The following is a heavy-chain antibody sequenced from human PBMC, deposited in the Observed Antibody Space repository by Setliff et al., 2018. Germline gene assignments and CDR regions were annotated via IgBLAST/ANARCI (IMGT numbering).Heavy chain of an antibody. J-gene: IGHJ6*02. CDR3: ARGSTMIQGVRLYYHGLDV. V-gene: IGHV4-61*02. Sequence: SETLSLTCIVSGGSISSATSYWNWIRQPAGKELEWIGRIYAIRSTNYNPSLKSRVTISLDTSNNQFSLKLCSVTAADTAVYYCARGSTMIQGVRLYYHGLDVWGQGTTVTVSS. CDR1: GGSISSATSY. CDR2: IYAIRST. D-gene: IGHD3-10*01.